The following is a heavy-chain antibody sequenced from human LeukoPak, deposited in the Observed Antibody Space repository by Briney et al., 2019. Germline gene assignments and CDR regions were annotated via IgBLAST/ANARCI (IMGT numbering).Heavy chain of an antibody. CDR3: ARDRYYYDSSGYYAFDY. V-gene: IGHV4-4*07. J-gene: IGHJ4*02. CDR2: IYTSGST. Sequence: PSETLSLTCTVPGGSIGSYYWSWIRQPAGKGLEWIGRIYTSGSTNYNPSLKSRVTMSVDTSKNQFSLKLSSVTAADTAVYYCARDRYYYDSSGYYAFDYWGQGTLVTVSS. D-gene: IGHD3-22*01. CDR1: GGSIGSYY.